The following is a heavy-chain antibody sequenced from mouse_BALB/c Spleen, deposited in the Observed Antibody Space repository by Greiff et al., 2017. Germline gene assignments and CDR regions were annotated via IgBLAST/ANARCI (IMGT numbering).Heavy chain of an antibody. V-gene: IGHV5-6*01. J-gene: IGHJ2*01. Sequence: EVQRVESGGGLVKPGGSLKLSCAASGFTFSSYAMSWVRQSPEKRLEWVAEISSGGSYTYYPDSVKGRFTISRDNAKNTLYLQMSSLKSEDTAMYYCARQWDYWGQGTTLTVSS. CDR3: ARQWDY. CDR1: GFTFSSYA. CDR2: ISSGGSYT.